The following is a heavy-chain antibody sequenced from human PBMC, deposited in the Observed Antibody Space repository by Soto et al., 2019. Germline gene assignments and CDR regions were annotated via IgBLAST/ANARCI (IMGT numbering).Heavy chain of an antibody. CDR2: VSSSGSTI. CDR1: GFSFSTYS. J-gene: IGHJ4*02. CDR3: ASEYAYSFDY. Sequence: EVQLVESGGGLVQPGGSLRLSCGASGFSFSTYSMNWVRQAPGKGLEWLSHVSSSGSTIYYADSVRGRFTISRDNAKNSLYLQLSGLRDEDTAVYYCASEYAYSFDYWGQGALVTVSS. V-gene: IGHV3-48*02.